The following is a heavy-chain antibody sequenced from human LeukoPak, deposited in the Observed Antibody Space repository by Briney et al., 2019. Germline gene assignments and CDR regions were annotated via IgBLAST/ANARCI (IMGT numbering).Heavy chain of an antibody. D-gene: IGHD1-26*01. Sequence: GGSLRLSCAASGFPLSSYAMYWVCQAPGKGLVGVARIHGDGDNISYADSVRGRFTISRDNAKDTLYLHMNSLRPEDTAVYYCARAQVGAPTDLWGQGTLVTVSS. J-gene: IGHJ5*02. CDR3: ARAQVGAPTDL. V-gene: IGHV3-74*01. CDR1: GFPLSSYA. CDR2: IHGDGDNI.